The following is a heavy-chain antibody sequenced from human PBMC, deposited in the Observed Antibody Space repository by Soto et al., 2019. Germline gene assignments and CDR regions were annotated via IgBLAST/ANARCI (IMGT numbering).Heavy chain of an antibody. V-gene: IGHV3-23*01. CDR1: GFTFSSYA. CDR3: XXXXXXXXTYYXDSSGSPS. Sequence: EVQLLESGGDLVQPGGSLRLSCAASGFTFSSYAMSWVRQAPGKGLEWVSSISSSGGSTYYADSVKGRFTISRDNSRNTLYLXXXSLXXXXXXXXXXXXXXXXXXTYYXDSSGSPSWGQGXLVIVSS. D-gene: IGHD3-22*01. CDR2: ISSSGGST. J-gene: IGHJ5*02.